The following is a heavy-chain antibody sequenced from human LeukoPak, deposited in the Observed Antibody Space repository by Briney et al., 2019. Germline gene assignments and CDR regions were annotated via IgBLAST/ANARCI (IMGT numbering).Heavy chain of an antibody. CDR2: INHSGST. CDR1: GGSFSGYS. CDR3: ARTLIVGATADY. V-gene: IGHV4-34*01. Sequence: SETLSLTCAVYGGSFSGYSWSWIRQPPGKGLEWIGEINHSGSTNYNPSLKSRVTISVDTSKNQFSLKLSSVTAADTAVYYCARTLIVGATADYWGQGTLVTVSS. D-gene: IGHD1-26*01. J-gene: IGHJ4*02.